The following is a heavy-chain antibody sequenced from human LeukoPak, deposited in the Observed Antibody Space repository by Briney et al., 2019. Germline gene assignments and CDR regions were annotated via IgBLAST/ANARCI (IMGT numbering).Heavy chain of an antibody. CDR1: GYTFTGYY. V-gene: IGHV1-2*02. CDR3: ASQAGYYYDSSGYHDY. J-gene: IGHJ4*02. CDR2: INPNSGGT. D-gene: IGHD3-22*01. Sequence: GASVKVSCKASGYTFTGYYMHWVRQAPGQGLAWMGWINPNSGGTNYAQKFQGRVTMNRDTSISTAYMELSRLRSDDTAVYYCASQAGYYYDSSGYHDYWGQGTLVTVSS.